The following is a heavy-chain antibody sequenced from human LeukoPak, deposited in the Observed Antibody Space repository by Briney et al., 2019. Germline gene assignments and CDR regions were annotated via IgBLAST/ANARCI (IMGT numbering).Heavy chain of an antibody. CDR2: ISAYNGNT. CDR3: ARSEMATIGDDAFDI. J-gene: IGHJ3*02. V-gene: IGHV1-18*01. CDR1: GYTFTSYG. Sequence: ASVKVSCKASGYTFTSYGISWVRQAPGQGLEWMGWISAYNGNTNYAQKLQGRVTMTTDTSTSTAYMELRSLRSDDTAVDYCARSEMATIGDDAFDIWGQGTMVTVSS. D-gene: IGHD5-24*01.